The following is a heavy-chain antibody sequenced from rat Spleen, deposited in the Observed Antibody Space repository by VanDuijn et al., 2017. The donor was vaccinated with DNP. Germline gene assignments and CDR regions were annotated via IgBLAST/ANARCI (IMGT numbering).Heavy chain of an antibody. CDR2: INSAGST. CDR1: GYSITSSYR. V-gene: IGHV3-3*01. D-gene: IGHD1-6*01. CDR3: ARSTIMYTTDYYYVGDYYVMDA. J-gene: IGHJ4*01. Sequence: EVQLRESGPGLVKPSQSLSLTCSVTGYSITSSYRWNWIRKFPGNKLEWMGYINSAGSTNYNPSLKSRISITRDTSKNQFFLQVNSVTTEDTATYYCARSTIMYTTDYYYVGDYYVMDAWGQGASVTVSS.